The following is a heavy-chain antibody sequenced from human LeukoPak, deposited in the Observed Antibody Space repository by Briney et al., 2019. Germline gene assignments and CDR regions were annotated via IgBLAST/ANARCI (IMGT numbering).Heavy chain of an antibody. D-gene: IGHD1-1*01. V-gene: IGHV3-7*05. CDR1: GFTFSSYW. J-gene: IGHJ5*02. CDR3: SRAEVAVPGGTS. CDR2: IKPDGTDQ. Sequence: GGSQRLSCTASGFTFSSYWMSWVRQAPGKGLEWVGHIKPDGTDQTYVDSLRGRFIISRDNAKNSLYLQMNSLRAEDTAVYYCSRAEVAVPGGTSWGQGTLVTVSS.